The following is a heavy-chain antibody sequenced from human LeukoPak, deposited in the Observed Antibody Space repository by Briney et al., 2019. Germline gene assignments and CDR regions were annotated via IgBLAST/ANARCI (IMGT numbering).Heavy chain of an antibody. D-gene: IGHD6-13*01. CDR3: TTAYSSSWYYFDY. Sequence: GGSLRLSCAASGFSFSSYLMNWVRQAPGKGLEWVGRIKSKTDGGTTDYAAPVKGRFTISRDDSKNTLYLQMNSLKTEDTAVYYCTTAYSSSWYYFDYWGQGTLVTVSS. J-gene: IGHJ4*02. CDR2: IKSKTDGGTT. V-gene: IGHV3-15*07. CDR1: GFSFSSYL.